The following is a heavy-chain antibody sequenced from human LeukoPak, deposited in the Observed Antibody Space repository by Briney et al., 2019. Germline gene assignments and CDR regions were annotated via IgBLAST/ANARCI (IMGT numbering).Heavy chain of an antibody. CDR1: GFTFDDYV. J-gene: IGHJ4*02. CDR3: AKETYSFSCNAFDS. Sequence: GRSLRLSCAASGFTFDDYVMHWVRQVPGKGLEWVSSISWNSVAIGYADSVKGRFTISRDNAKNSLYLQMNSLRAEDKALYYCAKETYSFSCNAFDSWGQGTLVTVSS. CDR2: ISWNSVAI. D-gene: IGHD5-18*01. V-gene: IGHV3-9*01.